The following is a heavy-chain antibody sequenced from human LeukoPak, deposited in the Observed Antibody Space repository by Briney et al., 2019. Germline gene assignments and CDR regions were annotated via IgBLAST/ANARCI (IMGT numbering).Heavy chain of an antibody. V-gene: IGHV3-23*01. CDR3: ARGGTYYDYWSDS. Sequence: GGSLRLSCAASGFTFSSYAMSWVRQAPGKGLEWVSAISGSGGSTYYADSVKGRFTISRDNSKNTLYLQMNSLRPEDTAVYYCARGGTYYDYWSDSWGQGTLVTVSS. D-gene: IGHD3-3*01. CDR1: GFTFSSYA. CDR2: ISGSGGST. J-gene: IGHJ5*02.